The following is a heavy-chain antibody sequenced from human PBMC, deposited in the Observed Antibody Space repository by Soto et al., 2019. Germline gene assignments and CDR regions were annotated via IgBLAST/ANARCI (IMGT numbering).Heavy chain of an antibody. V-gene: IGHV5-51*01. CDR2: IYPGDSDT. CDR1: GYSFTSYW. Sequence: PGASLKISCKGSGYSFTSYWIGWVRQMPGKGLEWMGIIYPGDSDTRYSPSFQGQVTISADKSISTAYLQWSSLKASDTAMYYCAREASWNSYAMDVWGQGTTGTVSS. J-gene: IGHJ6*02. CDR3: AREASWNSYAMDV. D-gene: IGHD1-1*01.